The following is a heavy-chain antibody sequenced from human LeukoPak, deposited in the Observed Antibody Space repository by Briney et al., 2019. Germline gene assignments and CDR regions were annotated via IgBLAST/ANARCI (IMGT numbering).Heavy chain of an antibody. CDR2: IKQDGSEK. J-gene: IGHJ4*02. CDR1: GFTFSNYY. Sequence: GGALRLSCAASGFTFSNYYMNWVRQAPGKGLEWVANIKQDGSEKYYVDSVKGRFTISRDNAKNSLYLQMNSLRAEDTAVYYCARDLNSGYGYFDYWGQGTLVTVSS. CDR3: ARDLNSGYGYFDY. V-gene: IGHV3-7*01. D-gene: IGHD5-12*01.